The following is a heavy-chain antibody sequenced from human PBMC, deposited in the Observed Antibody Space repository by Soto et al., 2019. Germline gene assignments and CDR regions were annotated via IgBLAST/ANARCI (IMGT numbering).Heavy chain of an antibody. CDR2: ISRNSNNT. Sequence: GGSLRLSCAASGFTFSSYNMNWVRQAPGKGLVWVSYISRNSNNTNYADSVKGRFTISRDNAKNTVFLQMNSLRVEDMAVYYCVRGASSGYYRIDYWGQGALVTVSS. CDR1: GFTFSSYN. CDR3: VRGASSGYYRIDY. V-gene: IGHV3-48*04. D-gene: IGHD3-22*01. J-gene: IGHJ4*02.